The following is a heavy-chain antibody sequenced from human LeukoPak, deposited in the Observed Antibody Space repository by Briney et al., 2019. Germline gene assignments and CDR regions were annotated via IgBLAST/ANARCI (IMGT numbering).Heavy chain of an antibody. Sequence: ASVKVSCKASGYTFTSYGISWVRQAPGQGLEWMEWISAYNGNTNYAQKLQGRVTMTTDTSTSTAYMELRSLRSDDTAVYYCARAGYGGYDYYFEYWGQGALVTVSS. CDR1: GYTFTSYG. V-gene: IGHV1-18*01. CDR2: ISAYNGNT. CDR3: ARAGYGGYDYYFEY. D-gene: IGHD5-12*01. J-gene: IGHJ4*02.